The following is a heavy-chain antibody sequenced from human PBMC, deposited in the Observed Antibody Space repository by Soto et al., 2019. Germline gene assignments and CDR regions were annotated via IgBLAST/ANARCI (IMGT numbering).Heavy chain of an antibody. J-gene: IGHJ4*02. D-gene: IGHD3-9*01. Sequence: SETLSLTCAVSGGSISSGGYSWSWIRQPPGKGLEWIGYIYHSGSTYYNPSLKSRVTISVDRSKNQFSLKLSSVTAADTAVYYCARLGYDILTGYSSHPFYYFDYWGQGTLVTVSS. CDR1: GGSISSGGYS. CDR2: IYHSGST. CDR3: ARLGYDILTGYSSHPFYYFDY. V-gene: IGHV4-30-2*01.